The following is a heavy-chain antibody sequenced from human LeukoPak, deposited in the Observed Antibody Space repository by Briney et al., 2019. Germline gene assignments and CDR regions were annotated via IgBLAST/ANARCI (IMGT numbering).Heavy chain of an antibody. J-gene: IGHJ5*02. Sequence: SVKVSCKASGGTFSSYAISWVRQAPGQGLEWMGGIIPIFGTANYAQKFQGRVTITADKSTSTAYMELSSLRSEDTAVYYCARDPGKAVDLTEISNWFDPWGQGTLVTVSS. CDR1: GGTFSSYA. CDR2: IIPIFGTA. D-gene: IGHD6-19*01. V-gene: IGHV1-69*06. CDR3: ARDPGKAVDLTEISNWFDP.